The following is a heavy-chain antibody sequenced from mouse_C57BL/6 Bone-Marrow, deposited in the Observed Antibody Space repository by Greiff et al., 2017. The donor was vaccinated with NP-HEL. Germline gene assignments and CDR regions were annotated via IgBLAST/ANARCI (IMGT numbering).Heavy chain of an antibody. CDR3: ARGADGYYVAMDY. J-gene: IGHJ4*01. D-gene: IGHD2-3*01. V-gene: IGHV1-7*01. CDR2: INPSSGYT. CDR1: GYTFTSYW. Sequence: QVQLQQSGAELAKPGASVKLSCKASGYTFTSYWMHWVKQRPGQGLEWIGYINPSSGYTKYNQKFKDKATLTADKSSSTAYMQLSSLTYEDSAVYYCARGADGYYVAMDYWSRNLSHRLL.